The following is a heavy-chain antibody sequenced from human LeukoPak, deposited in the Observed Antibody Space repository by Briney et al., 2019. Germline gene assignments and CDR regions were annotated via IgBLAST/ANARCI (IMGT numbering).Heavy chain of an antibody. D-gene: IGHD2-2*01. CDR2: ISSSGSTI. CDR3: ARDTSCSSTRCPPPPYYYYGMDV. V-gene: IGHV3-48*03. Sequence: SGGSLRLSCAASGFTFSSYEMNWVRQAPGKGLEWVSYISSSGSTIYYADSVKGRFTISRDNAKNSLYLQMNSLRAEDTAVYYRARDTSCSSTRCPPPPYYYYGMDVWGKGTTVTVSS. J-gene: IGHJ6*04. CDR1: GFTFSSYE.